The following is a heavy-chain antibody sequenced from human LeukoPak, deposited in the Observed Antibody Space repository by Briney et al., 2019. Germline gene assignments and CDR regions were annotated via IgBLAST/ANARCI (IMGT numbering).Heavy chain of an antibody. CDR3: ARVVMRAESWSFDY. CDR1: GFTFSIYG. D-gene: IGHD2-15*01. V-gene: IGHV3-72*01. J-gene: IGHJ4*02. Sequence: GRSLRLSCAASGFTFSIYGMHWVRQAPGKGLEWVGRTRDKARGYTTEYAASVKGRFTISRDDSKDSLYLQMNSLKTEDTAVYYCARVVMRAESWSFDYWGQGTLVTVSS. CDR2: TRDKARGYTT.